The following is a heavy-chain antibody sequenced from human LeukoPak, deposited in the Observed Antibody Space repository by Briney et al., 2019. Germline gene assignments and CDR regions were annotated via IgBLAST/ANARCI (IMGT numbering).Heavy chain of an antibody. CDR3: AKNLLGSEAFSWYFDL. V-gene: IGHV3-23*01. Sequence: GGSLRLSCAASGFSFSFYAMTWVRQAPGKGLEWVSSISASGGGTVYADSVKGRVTISRDNSQNTLYLQMHSLRAEDTAVYSCAKNLLGSEAFSWYFDLWGRGTLVTVSS. CDR2: ISASGGGT. J-gene: IGHJ2*01. D-gene: IGHD1-26*01. CDR1: GFSFSFYA.